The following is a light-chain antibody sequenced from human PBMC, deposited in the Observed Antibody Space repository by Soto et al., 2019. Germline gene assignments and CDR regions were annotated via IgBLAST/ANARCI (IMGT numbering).Light chain of an antibody. CDR1: SGHSSYI. V-gene: IGLV4-60*02. CDR2: LEGSGSY. Sequence: QSVLTQSSSASASLGSSVKLTCTLSSGHSSYIIAWHQQQPGKAPRYLMKLEGSGSYNKGSGVPDRFSGSSSGADRYLTISTLQFEDEADYYCETWDSNTRVFGGGTKLTV. CDR3: ETWDSNTRV. J-gene: IGLJ2*01.